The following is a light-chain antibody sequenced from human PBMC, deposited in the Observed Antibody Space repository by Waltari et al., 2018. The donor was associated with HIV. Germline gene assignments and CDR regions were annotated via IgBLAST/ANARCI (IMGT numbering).Light chain of an antibody. J-gene: IGLJ1*01. V-gene: IGLV2-14*03. CDR1: SNDVGSSNY. CDR3: SSYTSSTTYV. CDR2: DVS. Sequence: QSALTQPASVSGSPGQSITISCTGTSNDVGSSNYVSWHQPHPGEAPKLIIHDVSDRPSGISNRFSGSKSGNTASLTISGLQTEDEADYYCSSYTSSTTYVFGTGTRVTVL.